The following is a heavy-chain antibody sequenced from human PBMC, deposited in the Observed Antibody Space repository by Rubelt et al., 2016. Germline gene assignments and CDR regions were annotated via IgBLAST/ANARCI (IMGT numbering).Heavy chain of an antibody. CDR3: ARGWGQTRGPSDY. CDR1: GFTFSSYA. J-gene: IGHJ4*02. V-gene: IGHV3-30*04. D-gene: IGHD3-10*01. CDR2: ISYDGNNK. Sequence: QVQLVESGGGVVQPGRSLRLSCAASGFTFSSYAMHWVRQAPGKGLEWVAVISYDGNNKYYADSVECRFTISRDNSKNKLYLQMNSLRAEDTAVYYCARGWGQTRGPSDYWGQGTLVTVSS.